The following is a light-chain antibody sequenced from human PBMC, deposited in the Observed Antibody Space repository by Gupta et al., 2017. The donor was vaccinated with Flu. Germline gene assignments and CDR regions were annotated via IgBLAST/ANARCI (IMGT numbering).Light chain of an antibody. Sequence: DSLVTQSPSSISASVGDRVRVTCRASHDIGTSLAWYQQKPGEALKLLVYRATTVHTEVPLRFSGTGSGTEFTLTIRILHPEDFAAYYCQQTKSHVRTFDPGTKVEI. CDR2: RAT. V-gene: IGKV1-12*01. CDR1: HDIGTS. J-gene: IGKJ3*01. CDR3: QQTKSHVRT.